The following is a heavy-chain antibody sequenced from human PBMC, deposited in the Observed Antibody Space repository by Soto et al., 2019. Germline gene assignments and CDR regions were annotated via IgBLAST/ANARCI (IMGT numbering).Heavy chain of an antibody. CDR2: IYWDDDK. CDR1: GFSLSTYGVG. Sequence: QLTLKESGPTLLKPTQTLTLTCTFSGFSLSTYGVGVGWIRQPPGKALEWLALIYWDDDKRYSPSLKSRLTITKDTSKNQVVLTVTNMDPVDTATYYCARVTVSWGKYGMEVWGPGNTVTVSS. CDR3: ARVTVSWGKYGMEV. D-gene: IGHD2-21*02. V-gene: IGHV2-5*02. J-gene: IGHJ6*02.